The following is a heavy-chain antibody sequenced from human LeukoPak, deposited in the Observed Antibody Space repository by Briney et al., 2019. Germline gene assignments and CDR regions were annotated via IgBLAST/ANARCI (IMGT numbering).Heavy chain of an antibody. CDR3: ARGSRFRYCSSTSCALGPWNWFDP. D-gene: IGHD2-2*01. CDR1: GYTFTSYG. J-gene: IGHJ5*02. V-gene: IGHV1-18*01. CDR2: ISAYNGNT. Sequence: ASVKVSCKASGYTFTSYGISWVRQAPGQGLEWMGWISAYNGNTNYAQKLQGRVTMTTDTSTSTAYMELRSLRSDDTAVYYCARGSRFRYCSSTSCALGPWNWFDPWGQGTLVTVSS.